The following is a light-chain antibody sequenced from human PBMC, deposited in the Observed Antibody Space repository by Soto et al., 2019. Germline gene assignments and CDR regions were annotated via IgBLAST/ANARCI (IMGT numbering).Light chain of an antibody. Sequence: QSVLTQPPSASGTPGQRVTISCSGSSSNIGSNSVNWYQQLSGTAPKLLIYSDNQRPSGVPGRFSGSKSGTSASLAISGLQSEVEADYYCAAWDDSLIGSVVFGGGTKLTVL. V-gene: IGLV1-44*01. CDR1: SSNIGSNS. CDR3: AAWDDSLIGSVV. CDR2: SDN. J-gene: IGLJ2*01.